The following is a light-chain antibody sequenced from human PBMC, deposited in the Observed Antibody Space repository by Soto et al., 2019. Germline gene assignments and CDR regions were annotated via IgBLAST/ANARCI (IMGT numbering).Light chain of an antibody. V-gene: IGLV2-14*01. Sequence: QSALTKPASVSGSPGQSITISCTGTSSDVGGYNYVSWYQQHPGKAPKFMIYDVNNRPSGVSNRFSGSKSGNTASLTISGLQAEDEADYYCSSYTGSSTVFGGGTKLTVL. CDR3: SSYTGSSTV. J-gene: IGLJ2*01. CDR2: DVN. CDR1: SSDVGGYNY.